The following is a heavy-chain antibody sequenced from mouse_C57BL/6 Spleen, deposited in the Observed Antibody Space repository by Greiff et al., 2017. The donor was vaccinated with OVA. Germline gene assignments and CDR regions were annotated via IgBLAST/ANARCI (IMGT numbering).Heavy chain of an antibody. CDR2: ISYDGSN. V-gene: IGHV3-6*01. D-gene: IGHD2-4*01. J-gene: IGHJ1*03. CDR3: ARVYYDYAWYFDV. CDR1: GYSITSGYY. Sequence: VQLKESGPGLVKPSQSLSLTCSVTGYSITSGYYWNWIRQFPGNKLEWMGYISYDGSNNYNPSLKNRISITRDTSKNQFFLKLNSVTTEDTATYYCARVYYDYAWYFDVWGTGTTVTVSS.